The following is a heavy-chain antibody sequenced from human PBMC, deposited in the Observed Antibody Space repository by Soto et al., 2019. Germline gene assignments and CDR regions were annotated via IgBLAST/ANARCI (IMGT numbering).Heavy chain of an antibody. CDR1: GGSISSGDYY. D-gene: IGHD6-13*01. V-gene: IGHV4-30-4*02. J-gene: IGHJ4*02. Sequence: PSETLSLTCTVSGGSISSGDYYWSWIRQPPGKGLEWIGYIYHSGSTYYNPSLKSRVTISVDTSKNQFSLKLSSVTAADTAVYYCARARSSSPKRAFDYWGQGTLVTVSS. CDR3: ARARSSSPKRAFDY. CDR2: IYHSGST.